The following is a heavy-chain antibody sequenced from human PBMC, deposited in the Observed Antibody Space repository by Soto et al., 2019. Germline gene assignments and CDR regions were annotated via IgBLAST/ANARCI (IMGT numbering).Heavy chain of an antibody. D-gene: IGHD3-22*01. CDR2: ILDSGIT. CDR3: ARVQIDYYDSSGFSPWFDP. V-gene: IGHV4-30-2*01. J-gene: IGHJ5*02. CDR1: GSSVSSGDYS. Sequence: SETLSLTCAVSGSSVSSGDYSWTWIRQPPGKGLEWIGYILDSGITYYNPSLKSRVTLLVYNSKSQFSLRLSSVTAADTAVYYCARVQIDYYDSSGFSPWFDPWGQGTLVTVSS.